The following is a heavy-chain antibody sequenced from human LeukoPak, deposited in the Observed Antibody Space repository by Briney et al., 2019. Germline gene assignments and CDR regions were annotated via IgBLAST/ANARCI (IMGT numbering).Heavy chain of an antibody. CDR2: MSSDESLK. D-gene: IGHD2-8*01. J-gene: IGHJ6*02. Sequence: GGSLRLPCAASGFTLNNYALHWVRQAPGKGLEWVAVMSSDESLKFYADSVKGRFTISRDSSKNTLYLQMDSLRADDTAMYYCARDSNPGLDVWGQGPRSPSP. CDR3: ARDSNPGLDV. V-gene: IGHV3-30-3*01. CDR1: GFTLNNYA.